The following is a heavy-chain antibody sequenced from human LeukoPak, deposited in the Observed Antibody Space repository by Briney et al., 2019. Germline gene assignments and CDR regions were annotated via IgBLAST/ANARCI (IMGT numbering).Heavy chain of an antibody. V-gene: IGHV3-11*04. J-gene: IGHJ3*02. D-gene: IGHD6-6*01. Sequence: LSLTCAVSGGSISSSNWWSWIRQAPGKGLEWVSYISSSGSTIYYADSVKGRFTISRDNAKNSLYLQMNSLRAEDTAVYYCARFSSSGPDDAFDIWGQGTMVTVSS. CDR3: ARFSSSGPDDAFDI. CDR2: ISSSGSTI. CDR1: GGSISSSNW.